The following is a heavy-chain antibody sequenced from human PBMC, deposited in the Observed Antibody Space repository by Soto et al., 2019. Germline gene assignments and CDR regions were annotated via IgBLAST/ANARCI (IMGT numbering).Heavy chain of an antibody. V-gene: IGHV4-59*01. CDR3: ARDGYSYGPSNYYYMDV. CDR1: GGSISSYY. J-gene: IGHJ6*03. Sequence: PSETLSLTCTVSGGSISSYYWSWIRQPTGKGLEWIGYIYYSGSTNYNPSLKSRVTISVDTSKNQFSLKLSSVTAADTAVYYCARDGYSYGPSNYYYMDVWGKGTTVTVSS. CDR2: IYYSGST. D-gene: IGHD5-18*01.